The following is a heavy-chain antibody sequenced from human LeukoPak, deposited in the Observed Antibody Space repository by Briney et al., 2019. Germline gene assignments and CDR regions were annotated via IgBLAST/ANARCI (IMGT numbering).Heavy chain of an antibody. Sequence: SQTLSLTCAISGDSVSSNSAAWNWIRQSPSRGLEWLGRTYYRSKWYNDYAVSVKSRITINPDTSKNQFSLQLNSVTPEDTAVYYCARDASSGWTGRYYGMDVWGQGTTVTVSS. CDR2: TYYRSKWYN. D-gene: IGHD6-19*01. CDR1: GDSVSSNSAA. CDR3: ARDASSGWTGRYYGMDV. J-gene: IGHJ6*02. V-gene: IGHV6-1*01.